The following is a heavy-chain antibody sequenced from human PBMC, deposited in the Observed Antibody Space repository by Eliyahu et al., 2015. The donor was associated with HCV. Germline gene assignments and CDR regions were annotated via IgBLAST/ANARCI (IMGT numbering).Heavy chain of an antibody. CDR2: ISPTGAT. V-gene: IGHV4-34*01. CDR1: GGSLSASY. CDR3: ARAMGGSGAWWYLDL. Sequence: QVNLQQWGAGQLKPSETLSLTCGXDGGSLSASYWSWIRQAPGKGLEWIGEISPTGATNYNSSLKGRLTISIDSSKNHFSLRLTSLTAADTAVYYCARAMGGSGAWWYLDLWGRGTLVTVSS. J-gene: IGHJ2*01. D-gene: IGHD1-26*01.